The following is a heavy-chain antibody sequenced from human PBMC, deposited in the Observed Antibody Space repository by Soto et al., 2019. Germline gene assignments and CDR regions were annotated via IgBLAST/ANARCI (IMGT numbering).Heavy chain of an antibody. CDR1: GGTFSSYA. D-gene: IGHD3-10*01. CDR3: AREGLITMVRGVIRPNYYYGMDV. J-gene: IGHJ6*02. Sequence: QVQLVQSGAEVKKPGSSVKVSCKASGGTFSSYAISWVRQAPGQGLEWMGGIIPIFGTANYAQKFQGRVTITADESTSTAYMELSSLRSEDMSVYYCAREGLITMVRGVIRPNYYYGMDVWGQGTTVTFSS. CDR2: IIPIFGTA. V-gene: IGHV1-69*01.